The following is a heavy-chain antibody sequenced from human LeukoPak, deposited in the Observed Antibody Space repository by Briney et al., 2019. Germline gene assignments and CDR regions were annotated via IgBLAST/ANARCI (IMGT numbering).Heavy chain of an antibody. CDR1: GGTFSSYA. V-gene: IGHV1-69*13. D-gene: IGHD3-16*02. J-gene: IGHJ4*02. CDR2: IIPIFGTA. Sequence: GASVKVSCKASGGTFSSYAISWVRQAPGQGLEWMGGIIPIFGTANYAQKFQGRVTITADESTSTAYMELSSLRSEDTAVYYCARTSYDYVWGSYRLFDSWGQGTLVTVSS. CDR3: ARTSYDYVWGSYRLFDS.